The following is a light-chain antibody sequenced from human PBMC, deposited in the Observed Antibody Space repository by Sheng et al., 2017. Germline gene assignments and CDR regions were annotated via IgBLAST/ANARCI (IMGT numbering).Light chain of an antibody. CDR2: AAS. CDR3: QQYGTSPRIT. CDR1: QTVSGNY. Sequence: EIVLTQSPGTLTLSPGDRASLSCRASQTVSGNYLAWYQQRPGQSPRLLIYAASSRATGIPARFSGRGSGTDFTLTINRLEPEDFAVYYCQQYGTSPRITIGGGTKVEIK. J-gene: IGKJ4*01. V-gene: IGKV3-20*01.